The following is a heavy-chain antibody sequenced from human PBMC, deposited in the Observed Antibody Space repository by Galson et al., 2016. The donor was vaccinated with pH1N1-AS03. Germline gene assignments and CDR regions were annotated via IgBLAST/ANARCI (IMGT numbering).Heavy chain of an antibody. J-gene: IGHJ6*02. CDR2: IFPFFGTA. CDR3: SRGKWFGELAYDYYYGMDI. D-gene: IGHD3-10*01. V-gene: IGHV1-69*06. CDR1: GGSFSNFV. Sequence: VKVSCKASGGSFSNFVFSWVRQAPGQGLEWMAGIFPFFGTANYTQKFQGRLTVTADKSTSTTHMEPKSLRTEDTAVYSCSRGKWFGELAYDYYYGMDIWGQGTTVTVS.